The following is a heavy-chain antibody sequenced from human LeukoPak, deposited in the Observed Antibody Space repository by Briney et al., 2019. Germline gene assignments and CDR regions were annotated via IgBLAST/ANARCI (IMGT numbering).Heavy chain of an antibody. Sequence: GGSLRLSCAASGFTFSHYTMHWVRQAPGKGLEWVAVISFDGGHIYYADSVKGRFTISRDSSKNALYLQMNSLRAEDTARYYCAKGQVVDYGMDVWRQGTTVTVSS. J-gene: IGHJ6*02. CDR2: ISFDGGHI. V-gene: IGHV3-30*18. CDR1: GFTFSHYT. CDR3: AKGQVVDYGMDV.